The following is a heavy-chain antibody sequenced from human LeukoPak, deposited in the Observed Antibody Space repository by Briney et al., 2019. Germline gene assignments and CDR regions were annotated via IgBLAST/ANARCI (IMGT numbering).Heavy chain of an antibody. V-gene: IGHV3-7*03. CDR2: IKEDGTET. Sequence: GGSLRLSCVASGLSVSNHWMSWVRQAPGKGEEWVANIKEDGTETYYVDSVKGRFTISRDNAKNSLYLQMNSLRVEDTAVYYCAKEGRSLQTYWGQGTLVTVSS. CDR3: AKEGRSLQTY. J-gene: IGHJ4*02. D-gene: IGHD5-24*01. CDR1: GLSVSNHW.